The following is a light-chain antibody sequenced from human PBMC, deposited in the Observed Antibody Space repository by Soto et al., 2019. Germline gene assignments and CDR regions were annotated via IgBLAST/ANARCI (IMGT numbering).Light chain of an antibody. CDR2: YAS. CDR1: ESVHRN. Sequence: EVVMTQSPATLSVSPGERVTLSCRASESVHRNLAWYQQKPGQGPSLLIYYASTRATGVPDRFTGSGSWTEFILTIRRLQSEDFGVYHCHHDSNGPPTFGPGTKVEI. J-gene: IGKJ3*01. V-gene: IGKV3-15*01. CDR3: HHDSNGPPT.